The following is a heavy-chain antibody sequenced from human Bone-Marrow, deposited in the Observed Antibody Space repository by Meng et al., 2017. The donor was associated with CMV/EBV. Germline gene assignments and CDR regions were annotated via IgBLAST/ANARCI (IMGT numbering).Heavy chain of an antibody. V-gene: IGHV4-34*01. Sequence: SETLSLTCAVYGGSFSGYYCSWIRQPPGKGLEWIGEINHSGSTNYNPSLKSRVTISVDTSKNQFTLKLSSVTAADTAVYYCASFRYNWKFDYWGQGTLVTVSS. CDR2: INHSGST. D-gene: IGHD1-20*01. J-gene: IGHJ4*02. CDR1: GGSFSGYY. CDR3: ASFRYNWKFDY.